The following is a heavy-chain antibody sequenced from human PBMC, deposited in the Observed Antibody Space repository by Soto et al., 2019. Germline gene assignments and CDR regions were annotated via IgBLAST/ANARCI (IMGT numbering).Heavy chain of an antibody. V-gene: IGHV3-48*03. D-gene: IGHD6-6*01. CDR2: ISSSGSTI. J-gene: IGHJ3*02. Sequence: GGSLRLSCAASGFTFSSYEMNWVRQAPGKGLEWVSYISSSGSTIYYADSVKGRFTISRDNAKNSLYLQMNSLRAEDTAVYYCARAKSIAARDAFDIWGQGTMFTVSS. CDR3: ARAKSIAARDAFDI. CDR1: GFTFSSYE.